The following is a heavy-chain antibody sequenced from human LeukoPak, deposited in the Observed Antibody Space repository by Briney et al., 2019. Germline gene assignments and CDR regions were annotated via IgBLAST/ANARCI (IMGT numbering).Heavy chain of an antibody. CDR3: AREEGYYDFWSGYYY. V-gene: IGHV3-53*01. J-gene: IGHJ4*02. D-gene: IGHD3-3*01. CDR1: GFTVSSNY. Sequence: PGGSLRLSCAASGFTVSSNYMSWVRQAPGKGLERVSVIYSGGSTYYADSVKGRFTISRDNSKNTLYLQMNSLRAEDTAVYYCAREEGYYDFWSGYYYWGQGTLVTVSS. CDR2: IYSGGST.